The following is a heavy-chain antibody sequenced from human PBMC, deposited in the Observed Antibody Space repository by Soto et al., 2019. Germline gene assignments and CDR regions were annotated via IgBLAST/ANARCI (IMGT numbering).Heavy chain of an antibody. CDR2: ISVSGDRT. Sequence: GSVRQSRGSSEFIFNNYAISRSRQAPGKGLEWVSSISVSGDRTYYADSVKGRFTISRDNSQSTLYLQMNSLRADDTAVYSWANWVEGTMVYFDYWGLGTL. V-gene: IGHV3-23*01. CDR1: EFIFNNYA. CDR3: ANWVEGTMVYFDY. J-gene: IGHJ4*02. D-gene: IGHD2-8*01.